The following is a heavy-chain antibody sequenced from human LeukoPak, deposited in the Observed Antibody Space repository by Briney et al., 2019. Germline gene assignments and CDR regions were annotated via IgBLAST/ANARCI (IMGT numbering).Heavy chain of an antibody. CDR3: TRDEEYYDFWSGYPPPFDY. CDR2: IRSKAYGGTT. J-gene: IGHJ4*02. D-gene: IGHD3-3*01. V-gene: IGHV3-49*03. CDR1: GFTFGDYA. Sequence: PGGSLRLSCTASGFTFGDYAMSWFRQAPGKGLEWVGFIRSKAYGGTTEYAASVKGRFTISRDDSKSIAYLQMNSLKTEDTAVYYCTRDEEYYDFWSGYPPPFDYWGQGTLVTVSS.